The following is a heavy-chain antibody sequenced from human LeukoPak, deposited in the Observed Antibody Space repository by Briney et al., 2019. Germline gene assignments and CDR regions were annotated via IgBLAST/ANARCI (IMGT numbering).Heavy chain of an antibody. V-gene: IGHV3-21*01. CDR3: TRDPGYCSGGRCYFYGMDV. J-gene: IGHJ6*02. CDR1: GFIFSSYT. CDR2: ISSSSSYI. Sequence: GGSLRLSCAASGFIFSSYTMNWVRQAPGKGLEWVSSISSSSSYIYYADSMKGRLTISRDNAKDSLNLQMNSLRVEDTAVYYCTRDPGYCSGGRCYFYGMDVWGQGTPVTVSS. D-gene: IGHD2-15*01.